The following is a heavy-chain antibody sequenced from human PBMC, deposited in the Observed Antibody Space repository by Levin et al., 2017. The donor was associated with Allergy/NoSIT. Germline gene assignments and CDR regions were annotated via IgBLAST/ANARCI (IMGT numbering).Heavy chain of an antibody. D-gene: IGHD4-17*01. Sequence: SETLSLTCTASGGSFSSYSWSWIRQPPGKGLEWIGCMYYSGNTKYNPSLKSRLTISLDTSKNQFSLKLSSVTAADTAVYYCARDGVRLGDTNYGYGVDVWGEGTTVTVSA. V-gene: IGHV4-59*01. CDR1: GGSFSSYS. CDR3: ARDGVRLGDTNYGYGVDV. J-gene: IGHJ6*04. CDR2: MYYSGNT.